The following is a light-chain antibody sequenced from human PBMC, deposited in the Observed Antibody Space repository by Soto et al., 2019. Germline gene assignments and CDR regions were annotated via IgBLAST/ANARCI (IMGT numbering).Light chain of an antibody. CDR2: EVS. CDR3: SSYAGSNIYV. CDR1: SSDAGGYNY. J-gene: IGLJ1*01. Sequence: QSALTQPPSASGSPGQSVTISCTGTSSDAGGYNYVSWYQQHPGKAPKLMIYEVSKRPSGVPDRFSGSKSGNTASLTVSGLQAEDEADYYCSSYAGSNIYVFGTGTKVTVL. V-gene: IGLV2-8*01.